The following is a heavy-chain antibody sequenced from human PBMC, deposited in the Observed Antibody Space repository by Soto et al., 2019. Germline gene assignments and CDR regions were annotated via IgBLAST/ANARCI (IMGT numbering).Heavy chain of an antibody. CDR2: INAGNGNT. CDR3: ARGGLGSSWGVLYYYGMDV. J-gene: IGHJ6*02. Sequence: QVQLVQSGAEVKKPGASVKVSCKASGYTFTSYAMHWVRQAPGQRLEWMGWINAGNGNTKYSQKFQGRVTITRDTSASTAYMELSSLRSEDTAVYYCARGGLGSSWGVLYYYGMDVWGQGTTVTVSS. D-gene: IGHD7-27*01. CDR1: GYTFTSYA. V-gene: IGHV1-3*01.